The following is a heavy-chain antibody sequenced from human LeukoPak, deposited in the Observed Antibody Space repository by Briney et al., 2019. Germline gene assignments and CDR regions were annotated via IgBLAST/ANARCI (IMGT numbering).Heavy chain of an antibody. V-gene: IGHV7-4-1*02. CDR3: TRGGAAIAAAYRY. D-gene: IGHD6-13*01. CDR2: INTNTGNP. J-gene: IGHJ4*02. CDR1: GGTFSSYA. Sequence: ASVKVSCKASGGTFSSYAISWVRQAPGQGLEWMGWINTNTGNPTYAQGFTGRFVFSLDTSVSTAYLQISSLKAEDTAVYYCTRGGAAIAAAYRYWGQGTLVTASS.